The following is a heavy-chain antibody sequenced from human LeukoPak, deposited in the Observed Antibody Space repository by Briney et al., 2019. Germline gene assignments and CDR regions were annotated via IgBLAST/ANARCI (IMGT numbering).Heavy chain of an antibody. CDR2: ISYDGSNK. Sequence: GGSLRLSCAASGFTFSSYAMHWVRQAPGKGLEWVAVISYDGSNKYYADSVKGRFTISRDNSKNTLYLQMNSLRAEDTAVYYCANGGYSSGWYYFDYWGQGTLVTVSS. CDR1: GFTFSSYA. J-gene: IGHJ4*02. D-gene: IGHD6-19*01. V-gene: IGHV3-30-3*01. CDR3: ANGGYSSGWYYFDY.